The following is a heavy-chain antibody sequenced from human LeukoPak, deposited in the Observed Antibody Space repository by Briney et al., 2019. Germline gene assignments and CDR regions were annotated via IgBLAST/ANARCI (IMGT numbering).Heavy chain of an antibody. D-gene: IGHD4-17*01. V-gene: IGHV4-59*01. CDR1: GGSISSYY. Sequence: SSETLSLTCTVSGGSISSYYWSWIRQPPGKGLEWIGYIYYSGSTNYNPSPKSRVTISVDTSKNQFSLKLSSVTAADTAVYYCARAGGDYPWNWFDPWGQGTLVTVSS. J-gene: IGHJ5*02. CDR2: IYYSGST. CDR3: ARAGGDYPWNWFDP.